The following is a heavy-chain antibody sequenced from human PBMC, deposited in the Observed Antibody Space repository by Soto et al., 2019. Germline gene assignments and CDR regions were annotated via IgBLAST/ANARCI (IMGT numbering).Heavy chain of an antibody. Sequence: PSETLSLTCAVSGGSISSSNWWSWVRQPPGKGLEWIGEIYHSGSTNHNPSLKSRVTISVDKSKNQFSLKLSSVTAADTAVYYCARGGTMGEGYYYGMDVWGQGTTAPVYS. CDR2: IYHSGST. V-gene: IGHV4-4*02. J-gene: IGHJ6*02. CDR3: ARGGTMGEGYYYGMDV. CDR1: GGSISSSNW. D-gene: IGHD1-26*01.